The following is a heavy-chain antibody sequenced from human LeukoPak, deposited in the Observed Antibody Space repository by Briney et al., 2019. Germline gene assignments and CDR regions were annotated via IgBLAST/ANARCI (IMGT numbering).Heavy chain of an antibody. CDR1: GFTFSSYA. CDR2: ISGSGGST. V-gene: IGHV3-23*01. Sequence: GGSLRLSCAASGFTFSSYAMSWVRQAPGKGLEWVSAISGSGGSTYYADSVKGRFTISRDNSKNTLYLQMNSLRAEDTAVYYCAEDERYGYSGYVVFDYWGQGTLVTVSS. J-gene: IGHJ4*02. CDR3: AEDERYGYSGYVVFDY. D-gene: IGHD5-12*01.